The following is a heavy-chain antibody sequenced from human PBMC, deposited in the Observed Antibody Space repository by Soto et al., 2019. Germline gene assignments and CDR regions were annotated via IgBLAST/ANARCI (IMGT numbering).Heavy chain of an antibody. Sequence: KQSQTLSLTCAISGDSVSSNSAAWNWIRQSPSRGLEWLGRTYYRSKWYNDYAVSVKSRITINPDTSKNQFSLQLNSVTPEDTAVYYCARAPDPGIAAGYYFDYWGQGTLVTVSS. CDR2: TYYRSKWYN. V-gene: IGHV6-1*01. J-gene: IGHJ4*02. CDR1: GDSVSSNSAA. CDR3: ARAPDPGIAAGYYFDY. D-gene: IGHD6-13*01.